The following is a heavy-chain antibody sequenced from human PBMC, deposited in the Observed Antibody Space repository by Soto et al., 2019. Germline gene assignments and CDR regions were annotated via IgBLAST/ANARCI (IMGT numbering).Heavy chain of an antibody. V-gene: IGHV1-69*13. CDR2: IIPIFGTA. J-gene: IGHJ6*02. D-gene: IGHD3-22*01. CDR3: ARWLKEARIGGNYYYGMDV. Sequence: VQLVQSGAEVKKPGSSVKVSCKASGGTFTNYAFSWVRQAPGQGLEWLGGIIPIFGTADYAQKFQGRVTIPADESKGTAHMELSSLRSDDTAVYYCARWLKEARIGGNYYYGMDVWGQGTTVTVSS. CDR1: GGTFTNYA.